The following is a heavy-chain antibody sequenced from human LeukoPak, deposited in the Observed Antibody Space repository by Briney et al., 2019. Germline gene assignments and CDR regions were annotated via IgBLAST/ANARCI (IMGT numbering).Heavy chain of an antibody. D-gene: IGHD4-17*01. CDR2: INPNSGGT. CDR3: ARIHTVTTGALGY. V-gene: IGHV1-2*02. Sequence: ASVKVSCKASGYTFTGYYMHWVQQAPGQGLEWMGWINPNSGGTNYAQKFQGRVTMTRDTSISTAYMELSRLRSDDTAVYYCARIHTVTTGALGYWGQGTLVTVSS. CDR1: GYTFTGYY. J-gene: IGHJ4*02.